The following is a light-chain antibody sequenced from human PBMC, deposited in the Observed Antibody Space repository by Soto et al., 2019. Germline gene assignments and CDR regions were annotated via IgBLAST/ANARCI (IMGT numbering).Light chain of an antibody. V-gene: IGLV2-14*03. CDR2: DVG. CDR1: TSDVGYYNY. Sequence: QSALTQPASVSGSPGPSITISCTGTTSDVGYYNYVSWYQQHPRKDPKLMVYDVGNRPSGVSHRFSGSKSGNTASLTISGLQAEDEADYYCSSYTTSSTYVFGTGSKLTLL. J-gene: IGLJ1*01. CDR3: SSYTTSSTYV.